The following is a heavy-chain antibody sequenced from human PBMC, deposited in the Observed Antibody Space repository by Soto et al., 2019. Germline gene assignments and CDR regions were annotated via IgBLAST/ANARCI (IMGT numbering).Heavy chain of an antibody. CDR1: GGSISSGGYY. V-gene: IGHV4-31*03. J-gene: IGHJ6*03. CDR2: IYYSGST. Sequence: PSETLSLTCTVSGGSISSGGYYWSWIRQHPGKGLEWIGYIYYSGSTYYNPSLKSRVTTSVDTSKNQFSLKLSSVTAADTAVYYCAREMAPYMDVWGKGTTVTVS. CDR3: AREMAPYMDV.